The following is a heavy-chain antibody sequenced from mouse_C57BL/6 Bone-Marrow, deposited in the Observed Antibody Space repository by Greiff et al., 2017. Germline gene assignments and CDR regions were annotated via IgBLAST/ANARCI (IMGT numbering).Heavy chain of an antibody. CDR3: ASLYGSSYTWFAY. CDR2: IWGVGST. Sequence: QVQLKESGPGLVAPSQRLSITCTVSGFSLTSYGVDWVRQSPGKGLEWLGVIWGVGSTNYNSALKSRLSISKDNSKSQVFLKMNSLQTDDTAMYYCASLYGSSYTWFAYWGQGTLVTVSA. J-gene: IGHJ3*01. D-gene: IGHD1-1*01. V-gene: IGHV2-6*01. CDR1: GFSLTSYG.